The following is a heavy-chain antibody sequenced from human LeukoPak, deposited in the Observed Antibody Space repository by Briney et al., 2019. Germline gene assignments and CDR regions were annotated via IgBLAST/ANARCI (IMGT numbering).Heavy chain of an antibody. CDR3: ARDPAVGDYVPDYYMDV. V-gene: IGHV1-18*01. CDR1: GYTFTSYG. J-gene: IGHJ6*03. Sequence: ASVKVSCKASGYTFTSYGISWVRQAPGQGLEWMGWISAYNGNTNYAQKLQGRVTMTTDTSTRTAYMELRSLRSDDTAVYYCARDPAVGDYVPDYYMDVWGKGTTVTISS. CDR2: ISAYNGNT. D-gene: IGHD4-17*01.